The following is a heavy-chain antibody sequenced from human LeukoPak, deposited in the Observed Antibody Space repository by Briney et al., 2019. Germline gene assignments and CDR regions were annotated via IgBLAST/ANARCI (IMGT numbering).Heavy chain of an antibody. V-gene: IGHV3-23*01. D-gene: IGHD2-15*01. CDR1: GFTFSSYA. CDR3: AKGRDYCSGGSCYWNDY. J-gene: IGHJ4*02. CDR2: ISGSGGST. Sequence: GGSLRPSCAASGFTFSSYAMSWVRQAPGKGLEWVSAISGSGGSTYYADSVKGRFTISRDNSKNTLYLQMNSLRAEDTAVYYCAKGRDYCSGGSCYWNDYWGQGTLVTVSS.